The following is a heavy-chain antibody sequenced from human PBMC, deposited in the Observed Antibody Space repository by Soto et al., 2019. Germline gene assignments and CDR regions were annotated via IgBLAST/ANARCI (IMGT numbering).Heavy chain of an antibody. J-gene: IGHJ3*02. D-gene: IGHD2-21*01. Sequence: EVQLVESGGGLVQPGGSLRLSCAASAFSFSNFWMAWVRQTPGKGPEWVATIKDDGSEKYYVDSLKGRFTVSRDNTENSLYLQMNSLRVEDTAIYYCTRDVGLGDSDIWGQGTMVIVSS. CDR3: TRDVGLGDSDI. CDR2: IKDDGSEK. CDR1: AFSFSNFW. V-gene: IGHV3-7*01.